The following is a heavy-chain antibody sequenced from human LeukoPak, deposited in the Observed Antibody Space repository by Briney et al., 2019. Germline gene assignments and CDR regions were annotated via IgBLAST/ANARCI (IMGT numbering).Heavy chain of an antibody. D-gene: IGHD6-19*01. CDR1: GFTLSTYG. Sequence: PGRSLRVSCAASGFTLSTYGMHWVRQAPGKGLEWVAMISYDGNSKQYADLVKGRFTISRDNFKNTLYLQMNSLRTEDTAVYHCAKDLYGSGWYNYFDPWGQGALVTVSS. V-gene: IGHV3-30*18. J-gene: IGHJ5*02. CDR3: AKDLYGSGWYNYFDP. CDR2: ISYDGNSK.